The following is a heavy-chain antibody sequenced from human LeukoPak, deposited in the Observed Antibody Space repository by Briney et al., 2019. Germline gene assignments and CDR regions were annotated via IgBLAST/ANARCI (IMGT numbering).Heavy chain of an antibody. D-gene: IGHD3-10*01. Sequence: GGSLRLTCAASGFTFSSYEMNWVRQAPGKGLEWVSYISSSGSTIYYADSVKGRFTISRDNAKNSLYLQMNSLRAEDTAVYYCARGLGIYYGSGKTFGYWGQGTLVTVSS. CDR1: GFTFSSYE. CDR3: ARGLGIYYGSGKTFGY. CDR2: ISSSGSTI. V-gene: IGHV3-48*03. J-gene: IGHJ4*02.